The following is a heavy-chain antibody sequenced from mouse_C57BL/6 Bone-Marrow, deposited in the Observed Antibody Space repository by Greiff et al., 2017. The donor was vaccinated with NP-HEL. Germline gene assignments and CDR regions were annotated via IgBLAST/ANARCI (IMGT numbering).Heavy chain of an antibody. CDR3: AGCFWLLGYFDV. CDR1: GFNIKNTY. Sequence: VQLQQSVAELVRPGASVKLSCTASGFNIKNTYMHWVKQRPEQGLEWIGRIDPANGNTKYATKFQGQATITADTSSNTAYLQLSSLTSEDSAILFCAGCFWLLGYFDVWGSGTAVTVSS. D-gene: IGHD2-3*01. V-gene: IGHV14-3*01. J-gene: IGHJ1*01. CDR2: IDPANGNT.